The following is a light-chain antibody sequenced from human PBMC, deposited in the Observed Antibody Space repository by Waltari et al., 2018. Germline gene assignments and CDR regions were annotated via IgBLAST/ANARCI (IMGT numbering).Light chain of an antibody. CDR1: QSVLYNSNHKNY. V-gene: IGKV4-1*01. Sequence: DIVMTQSPDSLAVSLGESATINCKSSQSVLYNSNHKNYLAWYQHKPGQPPKLLIYWASTRESGVPDRFSGSGSGTDFTLTITSLQAADVAVYYCQQYYSTPETFGQGTKLEIK. CDR2: WAS. CDR3: QQYYSTPET. J-gene: IGKJ2*01.